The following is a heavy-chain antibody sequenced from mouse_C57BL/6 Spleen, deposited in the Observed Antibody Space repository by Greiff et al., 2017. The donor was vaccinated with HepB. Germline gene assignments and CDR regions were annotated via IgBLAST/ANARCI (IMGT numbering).Heavy chain of an antibody. CDR3: ASGASDYDGSWFAY. Sequence: VQLQQSGAELARPGASVKMSCKASGYTFTSYTMHWVKQRPGQGLEWIGYINPSSGYTKYNQKFKDKATLTADKSSSTAYMQLSSLTSEDSAVYYCASGASDYDGSWFAYWGQGTLVTVSA. V-gene: IGHV1-4*01. CDR1: GYTFTSYT. J-gene: IGHJ3*01. D-gene: IGHD2-4*01. CDR2: INPSSGYT.